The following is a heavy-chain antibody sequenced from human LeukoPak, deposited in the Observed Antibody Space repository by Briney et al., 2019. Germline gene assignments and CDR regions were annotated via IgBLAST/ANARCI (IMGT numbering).Heavy chain of an antibody. CDR3: ATGTTTITAGAFDI. J-gene: IGHJ3*02. CDR1: GYTFTSYG. Sequence: GASVKVSCKASGYTFTSYGNSWVRQAPGQGLEWMGWISAYNGNTNYAQKLQGRVTMTTDTSTSTAYMELRSLRSDDTAVYYCATGTTTITAGAFDIWGQGTMVTVSS. V-gene: IGHV1-18*01. CDR2: ISAYNGNT. D-gene: IGHD4-17*01.